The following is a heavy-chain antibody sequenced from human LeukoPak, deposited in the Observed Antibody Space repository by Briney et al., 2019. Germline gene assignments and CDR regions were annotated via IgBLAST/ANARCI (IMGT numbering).Heavy chain of an antibody. Sequence: GGSLRLSCAASGFTFSSYAMSWVRQAPGKGLEWVSAISGSGGTTYYTDSVKGRFTISRDNSRNTLSLQMNSLRVEDTAVYYCAKEPREYCSSSSCPNWLDPWGQGTLVTVSS. CDR1: GFTFSSYA. CDR2: ISGSGGTT. D-gene: IGHD2-2*01. J-gene: IGHJ5*02. V-gene: IGHV3-23*01. CDR3: AKEPREYCSSSSCPNWLDP.